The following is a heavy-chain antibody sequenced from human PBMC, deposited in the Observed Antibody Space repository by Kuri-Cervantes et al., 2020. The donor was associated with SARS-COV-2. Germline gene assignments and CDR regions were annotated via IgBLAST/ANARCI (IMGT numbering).Heavy chain of an antibody. V-gene: IGHV1-69*05. D-gene: IGHD2-2*01. J-gene: IGHJ4*02. Sequence: SVKVSCKASGYTFTSYYMHWVRQAPGQGLEWTGGIIPIFGTANYAQKFKGRVTITTDESTSTAYMELSSLRSEDTAVYYCARAARRKYQLLLDDWGQGTLVTVSS. CDR3: ARAARRKYQLLLDD. CDR2: IIPIFGTA. CDR1: GYTFTSYY.